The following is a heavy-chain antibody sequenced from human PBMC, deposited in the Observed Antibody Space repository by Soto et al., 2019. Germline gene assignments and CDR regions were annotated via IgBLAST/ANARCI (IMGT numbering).Heavy chain of an antibody. Sequence: QVQLVESGGGVVRPGRSLRLSCAPSGFTFSTYGMHWVRQAPGKGLEWVAVIWYDGSNQYYADSVKGRFTISRDNSKNMLYLQMNSLRAEDTAVYYCARDLGAFNYGSAYFDYWGQGTPFTVSS. V-gene: IGHV3-33*01. CDR1: GFTFSTYG. D-gene: IGHD3-10*01. J-gene: IGHJ4*02. CDR2: IWYDGSNQ. CDR3: ARDLGAFNYGSAYFDY.